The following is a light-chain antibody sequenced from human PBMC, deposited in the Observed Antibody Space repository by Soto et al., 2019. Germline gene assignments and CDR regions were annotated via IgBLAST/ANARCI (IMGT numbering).Light chain of an antibody. J-gene: IGKJ4*01. Sequence: LSKSLGALSLYKGERATLSCGASQTVSSNYLAWYQQRPGQAPRLLIYGASSRATDIPPRFSGSGSGTDFSLTISSLQPEDFTGYYSQQYGNSPLTFGGGTKVDIK. CDR1: QTVSSNY. CDR2: GAS. V-gene: IGKV3-20*01. CDR3: QQYGNSPLT.